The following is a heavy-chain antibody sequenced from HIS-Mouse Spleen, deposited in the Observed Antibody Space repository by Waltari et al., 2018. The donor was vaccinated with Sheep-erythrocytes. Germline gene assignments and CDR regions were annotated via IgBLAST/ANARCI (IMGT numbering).Heavy chain of an antibody. CDR3: ARVASGATFDY. V-gene: IGHV3-21*01. Sequence: EVQLVESGGGLVKPGGSLRLSCAASVFTFSSYSMNWVRQAPGKGLEWVSSISSSSSYIYYADSVKGRFTISRDNAKNSLNLQMNSLRAEDTAVYYCARVASGATFDYWGQGTLVTVSS. D-gene: IGHD1-26*01. CDR2: ISSSSSYI. J-gene: IGHJ4*02. CDR1: VFTFSSYS.